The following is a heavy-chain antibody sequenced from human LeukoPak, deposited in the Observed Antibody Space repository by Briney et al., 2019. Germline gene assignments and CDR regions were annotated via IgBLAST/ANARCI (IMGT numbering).Heavy chain of an antibody. CDR3: ARQGYCSSTSCSLFDY. Sequence: SETLSLTCTVSGGSISSSSYYWGWIRQPPGKGLEWIGSIYYSVSTYYNPSLKSRVTISVDTSKNQFSLKLSSVTAADTAVYYCARQGYCSSTSCSLFDYWGQGTLVTVSS. CDR2: IYYSVST. J-gene: IGHJ4*02. CDR1: GGSISSSSYY. V-gene: IGHV4-39*01. D-gene: IGHD2-2*01.